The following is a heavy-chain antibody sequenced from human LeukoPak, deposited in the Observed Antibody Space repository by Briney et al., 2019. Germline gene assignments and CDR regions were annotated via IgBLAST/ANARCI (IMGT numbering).Heavy chain of an antibody. CDR3: ARGSQRITVFGVVTDY. CDR1: GDSISSYY. V-gene: IGHV4-59*01. D-gene: IGHD3-3*01. CDR2: IYYTGST. J-gene: IGHJ4*02. Sequence: PSETLSLTCAVSGDSISSYYWSWIRQPPGKGLEWIGYIYYTGSTNYNPPLKSRVTISVDTSKNQFALKLSSVTAADTAVYFCARGSQRITVFGVVTDYWGQGTLVTVSS.